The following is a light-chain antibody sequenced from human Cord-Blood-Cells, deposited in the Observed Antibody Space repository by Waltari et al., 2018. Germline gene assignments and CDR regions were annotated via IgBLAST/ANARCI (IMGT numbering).Light chain of an antibody. CDR2: DAS. J-gene: IGKJ2*01. Sequence: EIALTQSPATLSLSQGERAILSCRASQSVSSYLAWYQQKPGQAPRLLIYDASNRATGIPARFSGSGSGTDFTLTISSLEPEDFAVYYCQQRSNWPTFGQGTKLEIK. CDR1: QSVSSY. V-gene: IGKV3-11*01. CDR3: QQRSNWPT.